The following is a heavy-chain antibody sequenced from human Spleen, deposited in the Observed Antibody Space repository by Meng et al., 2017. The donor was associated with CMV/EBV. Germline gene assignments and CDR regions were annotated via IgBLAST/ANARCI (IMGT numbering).Heavy chain of an antibody. CDR1: GFTFSSYS. V-gene: IGHV3-23*01. J-gene: IGHJ6*02. CDR3: ARNRPTYYDFWSGYYTMGYYYYGMDV. CDR2: IGGRDGTT. Sequence: GESLKISCAASGFTFSSYSLSWVRQTPGKGLEWVSGIGGRDGTTFYADSVKGRFTISRDNAKNSLYLQMNSLRAEDTAVYYCARNRPTYYDFWSGYYTMGYYYYGMDVWGQGTTVTVSS. D-gene: IGHD3-3*01.